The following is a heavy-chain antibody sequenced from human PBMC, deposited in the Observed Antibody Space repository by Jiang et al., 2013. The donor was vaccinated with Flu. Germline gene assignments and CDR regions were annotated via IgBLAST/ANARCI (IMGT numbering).Heavy chain of an antibody. CDR3: ARGLPFWAGPAAGRVPNWFDP. Sequence: LLKPSETLSLTCTVSGGSISTTTYYWGWIRQPPGKGLEWIGEINHSGSTNYNPSLKSRVTISVDTSKNQFSLKLSSVTAADTAVYYCARGLPFWAGPAAGRVPNWFDPWGQGTLVTVSS. CDR1: GGSISTTTYY. CDR2: INHSGST. J-gene: IGHJ5*02. D-gene: IGHD2-2*01. V-gene: IGHV4-39*07.